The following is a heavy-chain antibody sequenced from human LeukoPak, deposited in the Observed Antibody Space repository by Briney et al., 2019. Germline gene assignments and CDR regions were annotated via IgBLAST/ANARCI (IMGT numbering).Heavy chain of an antibody. CDR1: GFTFSHYW. CDR2: ISSSSSTI. CDR3: ARGIYYDFWSGYPQLGYFDY. V-gene: IGHV3-48*04. D-gene: IGHD3-3*01. Sequence: GGSLRLSCVASGFTFSHYWMSWVRQAPGKGLEWVSYISSSSSTIYYADSVKGRFTISRDNAKNSLYLQMNSLRAEDTAVYYCARGIYYDFWSGYPQLGYFDYWGQGTLVTVSS. J-gene: IGHJ4*02.